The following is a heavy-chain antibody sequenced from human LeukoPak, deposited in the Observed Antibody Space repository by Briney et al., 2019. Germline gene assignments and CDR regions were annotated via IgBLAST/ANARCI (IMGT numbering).Heavy chain of an antibody. V-gene: IGHV3-21*01. D-gene: IGHD4-17*01. CDR2: IRSSSSYI. J-gene: IGHJ4*02. CDR3: ARDHTVTTAGY. Sequence: GGSLRLSSAASGFTSSSYSMNWVRETPGKGREWVSSIRSSSSYIYYADSVKGRFTISRDNAKNSLYLQMNSLRAEDTAVYYCARDHTVTTAGYWGQGTLVTVSS. CDR1: GFTSSSYS.